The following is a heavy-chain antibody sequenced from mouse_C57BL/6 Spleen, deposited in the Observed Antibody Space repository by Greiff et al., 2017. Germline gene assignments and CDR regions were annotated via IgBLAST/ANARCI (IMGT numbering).Heavy chain of an antibody. Sequence: DVKLVESEGGLVQPGSSMKLSCTASGFTFSDYYMAWVRQVPEKGLEWVANINYDGSSTYYLDSLKSRFIISRDNAKNILYLQMSSLKSEDTATYYCARERNDGYHSPFDYWGQGTTLTVSS. V-gene: IGHV5-16*01. D-gene: IGHD2-3*01. CDR1: GFTFSDYY. CDR3: ARERNDGYHSPFDY. CDR2: INYDGSST. J-gene: IGHJ2*01.